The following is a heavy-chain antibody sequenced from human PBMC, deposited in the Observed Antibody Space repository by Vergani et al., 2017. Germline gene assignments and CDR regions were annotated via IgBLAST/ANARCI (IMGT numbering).Heavy chain of an antibody. D-gene: IGHD1-26*01. J-gene: IGHJ4*02. CDR2: ISYDGSNK. CDR3: ATCSGSYDY. CDR1: GFTFSSYG. V-gene: IGHV3-30*03. Sequence: QVQLVESGGGVVQPGRSLRLFCAASGFTFSSYGMHWVRQARGKGLEWVADISYDGSNKYYADSVKGRFTISRDNSKNTLYLQMNSLRAEDTAVYYCATCSGSYDYWGQGTLVTVSS.